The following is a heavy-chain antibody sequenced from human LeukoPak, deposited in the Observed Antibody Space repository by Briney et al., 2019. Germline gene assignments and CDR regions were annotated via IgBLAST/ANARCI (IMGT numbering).Heavy chain of an antibody. V-gene: IGHV4-38-2*02. Sequence: SETLSLTCTVSGYSISSGYYWGWIRQPPGKGLEWIGSGSTYYNPSLKSPVTVSVDPSKNQFSLKLSSVTAADTAVYYCARHGITAYFFDYWGQGTLVTVSS. CDR1: GYSISSGYY. CDR3: ARHGITAYFFDY. J-gene: IGHJ4*02. CDR2: SGST. D-gene: IGHD1/OR15-1a*01.